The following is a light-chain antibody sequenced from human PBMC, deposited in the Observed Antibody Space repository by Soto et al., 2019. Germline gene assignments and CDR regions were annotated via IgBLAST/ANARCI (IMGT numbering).Light chain of an antibody. J-gene: IGKJ4*01. CDR3: QPSKNSPLT. V-gene: IGKV3-15*01. CDR1: QGIGDT. CDR2: DTS. Sequence: EVVMTQSPATLSVSPGEGVTLSCRANQGIGDTLAWYQHKPGQTPRLLIYDTSTRATGVPARFSGSRSGPEFTRSINRLKSEDFANCDCQPSKNSPLTVGGGTK.